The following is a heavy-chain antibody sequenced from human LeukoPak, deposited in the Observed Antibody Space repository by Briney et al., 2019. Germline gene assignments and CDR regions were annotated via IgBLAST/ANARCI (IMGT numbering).Heavy chain of an antibody. J-gene: IGHJ4*02. CDR2: IWYDGSKT. D-gene: IGHD4-11*01. CDR1: GFSFSSYG. V-gene: IGHV3-33*01. Sequence: PVGSLRLSCVVSGFSFSSYGYHWVRQAPGKGLEWGAVIWYDGSKTYYADSVKGRFTVSRDNSRNTLYLQMNGLRDEDTAVYYCARDPGTVTYYFDSWGQGTLVTVSS. CDR3: ARDPGTVTYYFDS.